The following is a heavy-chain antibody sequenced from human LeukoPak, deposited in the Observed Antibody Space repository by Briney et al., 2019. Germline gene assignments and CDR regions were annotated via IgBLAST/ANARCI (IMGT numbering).Heavy chain of an antibody. D-gene: IGHD5-12*01. J-gene: IGHJ4*02. Sequence: GGSLRLSCAASGFTVSSNYMSWVRQAPGKGLEWVSVIYSGGSTYYADSVKGRFTISRDNSKNTLYLQMNSLRAEDTAVYYCARGKGRGYSGYDSNFDYWGQGTLVTVSS. CDR3: ARGKGRGYSGYDSNFDY. CDR1: GFTVSSNY. V-gene: IGHV3-66*02. CDR2: IYSGGST.